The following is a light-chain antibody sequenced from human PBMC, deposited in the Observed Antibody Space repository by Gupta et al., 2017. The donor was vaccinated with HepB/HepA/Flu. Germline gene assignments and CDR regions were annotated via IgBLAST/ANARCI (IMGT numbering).Light chain of an antibody. V-gene: IGKV1-5*03. Sequence: DIQMTQSPSTLPASVGDRVTITCRASQNINSWLAWYQQKPGKAPKVMIYKASTLESGVPSRFSGSGSGTEFTLTISSLQPDDFATYYCQQYNSYSLTFGGGTKVEIK. CDR1: QNINSW. CDR2: KAS. J-gene: IGKJ4*01. CDR3: QQYNSYSLT.